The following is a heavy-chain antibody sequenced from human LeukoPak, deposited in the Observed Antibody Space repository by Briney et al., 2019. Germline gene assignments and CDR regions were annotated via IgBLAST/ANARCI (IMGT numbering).Heavy chain of an antibody. J-gene: IGHJ4*02. CDR2: ISSSGSTI. CDR3: AKDLYYDILTGPFDY. D-gene: IGHD3-9*01. Sequence: PGGSPRLSCAASGFTFSSYEMNWVRQAPGKGLEWVSYISSSGSTIYYADSVKGRFTISRDNSKNTLYLQMNSLRAEDTAVYYCAKDLYYDILTGPFDYWGQGTLVTVSS. CDR1: GFTFSSYE. V-gene: IGHV3-48*03.